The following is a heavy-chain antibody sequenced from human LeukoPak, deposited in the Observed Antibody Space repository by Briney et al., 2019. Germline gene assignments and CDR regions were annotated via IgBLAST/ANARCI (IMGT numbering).Heavy chain of an antibody. CDR3: ARVVEGSVPYYYYGMDV. J-gene: IGHJ6*02. D-gene: IGHD2-15*01. CDR2: IIPILGIA. V-gene: IGHV1-69*02. Sequence: GASVKVSCKASGGTFSSYTISWVRQAPGQGLEWMGRIIPILGIANYAQKFQGRVTITADKSTSTAYMELSSLRSEDTAVYYCARVVEGSVPYYYYGMDVWGQGTTVTVSS. CDR1: GGTFSSYT.